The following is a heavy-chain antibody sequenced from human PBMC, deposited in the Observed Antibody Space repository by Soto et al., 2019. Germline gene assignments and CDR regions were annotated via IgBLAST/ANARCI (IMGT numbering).Heavy chain of an antibody. CDR1: GFTFNSYA. D-gene: IGHD4-17*01. V-gene: IGHV3-23*01. J-gene: IGHJ4*02. CDR3: AKFRVTTRLFDY. CDR2: IGGSGGST. Sequence: GGSLRLSCAASGFTFNSYAMSWVRQAPGKGLEWVSAIGGSGGSTYYADSVRGRFTISRDNSKNTLYLQMNSLRAEDTAVYYCAKFRVTTRLFDYWGQGTLVTVSS.